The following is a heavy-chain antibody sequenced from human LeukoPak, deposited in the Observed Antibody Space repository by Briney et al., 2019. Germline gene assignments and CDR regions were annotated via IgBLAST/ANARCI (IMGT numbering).Heavy chain of an antibody. CDR1: GFRFNTYW. Sequence: PGGSLRLSCAASGFRFNTYWMSWVRQAPGKGLEWVANIKQDGNEKYYADSVKGRFTISRDNSKNTLYLQMNSLRAEDTAVYYCAKDHDYVWGSYHDHYYFDYWGQGTLVTVSS. V-gene: IGHV3-7*01. J-gene: IGHJ4*02. CDR2: IKQDGNEK. CDR3: AKDHDYVWGSYHDHYYFDY. D-gene: IGHD3-16*02.